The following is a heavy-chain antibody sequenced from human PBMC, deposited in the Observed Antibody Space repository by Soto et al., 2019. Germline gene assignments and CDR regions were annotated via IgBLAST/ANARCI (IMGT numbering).Heavy chain of an antibody. CDR2: INPNSGGT. CDR3: ASCSSTSCYSSYYGMDA. J-gene: IGHJ6*02. Sequence: ASVKVSCKASGYTFTGYYMHWVRQAPGQGLEWKGWINPNSGGTNYAQKFQGWVTMTRDTSISTAYMELSRLRSDDTAVYYCASCSSTSCYSSYYGMDAWGQGTTVTVSS. V-gene: IGHV1-2*04. D-gene: IGHD2-2*01. CDR1: GYTFTGYY.